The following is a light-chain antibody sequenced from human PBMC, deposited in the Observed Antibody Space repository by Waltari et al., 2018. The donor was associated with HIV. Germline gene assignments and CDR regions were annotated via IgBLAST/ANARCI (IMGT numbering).Light chain of an antibody. J-gene: IGLJ3*02. CDR1: NSNVGISY. Sequence: QSVLTQPPSASGTPGQRVTISCSGSNSNVGISYVYWYQQRPGTTPKRVIYGMYQRPSGVPDRVSGAKSGTSVSLVISGIRSEDEADYYCAAWDYSLSGGVFGGGTKLAVL. CDR3: AAWDYSLSGGV. CDR2: GMY. V-gene: IGLV1-47*01.